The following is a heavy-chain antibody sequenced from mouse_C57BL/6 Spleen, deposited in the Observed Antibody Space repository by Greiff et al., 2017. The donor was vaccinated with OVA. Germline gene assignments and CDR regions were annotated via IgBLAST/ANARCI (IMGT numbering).Heavy chain of an antibody. V-gene: IGHV1-69*01. CDR2: IDPSDSYT. J-gene: IGHJ2*01. CDR3: AREGTTVVATGPFDY. Sequence: VQLQQPGAELVMPGASVKLSCKASGYTFTSYWMHWVKQRPGQGLEWIGEIDPSDSYTNYTQKFKGKSTLTLDQSSSTAYMQRSSLTSEDSAVYYCAREGTTVVATGPFDYWGQGTTLTVSS. CDR1: GYTFTSYW. D-gene: IGHD1-1*01.